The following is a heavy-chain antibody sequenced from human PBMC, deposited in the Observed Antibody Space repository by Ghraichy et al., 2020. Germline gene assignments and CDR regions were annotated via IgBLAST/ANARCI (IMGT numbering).Heavy chain of an antibody. J-gene: IGHJ3*01. CDR2: INNDGSDT. CDR1: GFTFSTYW. Sequence: GASLNISCAASGFTFSTYWMHWVRQAPGKGLVWVSRINNDGSDTIYADSVKGRCTISRDNAKNILYLQMNSLRAEDTAVYFCARGGRSHAFDVWGQGTMVTVS. CDR3: ARGGRSHAFDV. D-gene: IGHD6-25*01. V-gene: IGHV3-74*01.